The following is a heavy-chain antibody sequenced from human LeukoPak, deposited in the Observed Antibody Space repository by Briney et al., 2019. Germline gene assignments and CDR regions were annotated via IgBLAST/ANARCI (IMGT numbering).Heavy chain of an antibody. CDR1: GYTFSNYN. CDR3: ARVGKLSSGWSYMDV. CDR2: INPSGGST. D-gene: IGHD6-19*01. J-gene: IGHJ6*03. Sequence: GASVKVSCKASGYTFSNYNIHWLRQAPGQGLEWMGIINPSGGSTSYAQKFQGRVTMTRDMSTSTVYMELSSLRSEDTAVYYCARVGKLSSGWSYMDVWGKGTTVTVSS. V-gene: IGHV1-46*01.